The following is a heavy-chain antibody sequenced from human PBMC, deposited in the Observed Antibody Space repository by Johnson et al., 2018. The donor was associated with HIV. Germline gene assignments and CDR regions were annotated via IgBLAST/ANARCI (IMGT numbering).Heavy chain of an antibody. CDR3: AKGYYDSSDYYYVGNAFDI. V-gene: IGHV3-30*04. Sequence: VQLVESGGGVVQPGRSLRLSCSASGFTFSSYAMHWVRQAPGKGLEWVAVISYDGSNKFYADSVKGRFTISRDNSKTTLYLQVNSLRAEDTAIYYCAKGYYDSSDYYYVGNAFDIWGQGTMVTVSS. CDR1: GFTFSSYA. CDR2: ISYDGSNK. J-gene: IGHJ3*02. D-gene: IGHD3-22*01.